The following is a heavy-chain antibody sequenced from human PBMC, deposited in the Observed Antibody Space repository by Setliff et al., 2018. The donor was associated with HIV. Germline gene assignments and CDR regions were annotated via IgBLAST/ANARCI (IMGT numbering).Heavy chain of an antibody. CDR2: FYYTGST. Sequence: ASETLSLTCTVSAASIRSHYWSWIRQSPGKGLEWIGNFYYTGSTDYNPSFKSRVTISLDKSNNQISLNLSSATAAGTAVYYCARHTVFVRYFDHWGQGMLVTVSS. D-gene: IGHD2-2*02. V-gene: IGHV4-59*11. J-gene: IGHJ4*02. CDR3: ARHTVFVRYFDH. CDR1: AASIRSHY.